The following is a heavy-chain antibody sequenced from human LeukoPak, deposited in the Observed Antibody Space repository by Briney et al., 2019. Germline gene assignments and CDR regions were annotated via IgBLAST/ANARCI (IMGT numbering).Heavy chain of an antibody. D-gene: IGHD3-22*01. J-gene: IGHJ5*02. CDR1: GGTFSSYA. CDR2: IIPIFGTA. V-gene: IGHV1-69*13. CDR3: ARGGLVPVVAYRQSFDP. Sequence: GASVKVSCKASGGTFSSYAISWVRQAPRQGLEWMGGIIPIFGTANYAQKFQGRVTITADESTSTAYMELSSLRSEDTAVYYCARGGLVPVVAYRQSFDPWGQGTLVTVSS.